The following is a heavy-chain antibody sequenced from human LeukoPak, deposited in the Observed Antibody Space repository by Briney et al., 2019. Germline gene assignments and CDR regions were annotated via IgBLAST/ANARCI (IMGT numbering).Heavy chain of an antibody. CDR2: IYHSGST. D-gene: IGHD6-19*01. CDR1: GYSISSGYY. CDR3: ARSDLAVASRWFDP. J-gene: IGHJ5*02. Sequence: SETLSLTCNVSGYSISSGYYWGWIRQPPGKGLEWIGSIYHSGSTYYNPSLKSRVTISVDTSKNQFSLKLSSVTAADTAVYYCARSDLAVASRWFDPWGQGTLVTVSS. V-gene: IGHV4-38-2*02.